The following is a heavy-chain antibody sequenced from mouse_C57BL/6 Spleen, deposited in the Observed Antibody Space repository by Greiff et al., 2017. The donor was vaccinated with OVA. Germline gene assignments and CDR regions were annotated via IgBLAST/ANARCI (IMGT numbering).Heavy chain of an antibody. CDR1: GFSLTSYA. J-gene: IGHJ1*03. CDR2: IWTGGGT. Sequence: VQLVESGPGLVAPSQSLSITCTVSGFSLTSYAISWVRQPPGKGLEWLGVIWTGGGTNYNSALKSRLSISKDNSKSQVFLKMNSLQTDDTARYYCARNSHYYGSSYGYFDVWGTGTTVTVSS. D-gene: IGHD1-1*01. CDR3: ARNSHYYGSSYGYFDV. V-gene: IGHV2-9-1*01.